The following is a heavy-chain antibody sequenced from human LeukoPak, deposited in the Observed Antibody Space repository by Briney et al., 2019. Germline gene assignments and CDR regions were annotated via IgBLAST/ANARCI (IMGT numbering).Heavy chain of an antibody. Sequence: PGGSLRLSCAASGFTFSSFWMTWVRQAPGKGLEWVANINQDGSEKYYVDSVKGRFTISRDNAKNPVYLQMNSLRAEDTAVYCCARDGGVSGYDLLDYWGQGTLVTVSS. D-gene: IGHD5-12*01. V-gene: IGHV3-7*01. CDR3: ARDGGVSGYDLLDY. CDR1: GFTFSSFW. CDR2: INQDGSEK. J-gene: IGHJ4*02.